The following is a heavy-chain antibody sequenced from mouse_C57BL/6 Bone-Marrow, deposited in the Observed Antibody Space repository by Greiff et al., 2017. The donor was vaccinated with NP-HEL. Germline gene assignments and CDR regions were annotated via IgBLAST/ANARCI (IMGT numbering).Heavy chain of an antibody. CDR2: IYPGDGDT. J-gene: IGHJ2*01. Sequence: VQVVESGPELVKPGASVKISCKASGYAFSSSWMNWVKQRPGKGLEWIGRIYPGDGDTNYNGKFKGKATLTADKSSSTAYMQLSSLTSEDSAVYFCARRSDYYGSSLYYFDYWGQGTTLTVSS. V-gene: IGHV1-82*01. CDR3: ARRSDYYGSSLYYFDY. CDR1: GYAFSSSW. D-gene: IGHD1-1*01.